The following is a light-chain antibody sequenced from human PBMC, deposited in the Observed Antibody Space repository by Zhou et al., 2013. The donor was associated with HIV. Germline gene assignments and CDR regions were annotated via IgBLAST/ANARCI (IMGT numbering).Light chain of an antibody. CDR2: DAS. CDR3: QLKA. V-gene: IGKV3-11*01. CDR1: QSVGNE. J-gene: IGKJ4*01. Sequence: VLTQSPGTLHLSPGERAALSCRASQSVGNELAWYQQRPGLPPRLVIYDASNRASGIPARFSGSGSGTDFTLTISSLEPEDFAVYYCQLKAFGGGTKVEIK.